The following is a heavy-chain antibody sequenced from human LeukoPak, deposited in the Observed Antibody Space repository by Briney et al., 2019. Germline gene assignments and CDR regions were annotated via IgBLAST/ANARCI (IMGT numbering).Heavy chain of an antibody. CDR3: TRVQYDFWSGYFASIDY. CDR1: GFTFGDYA. CDR2: IRSKAYGGTT. J-gene: IGHJ4*02. Sequence: PGGSLRLSCTASGFTFGDYAMSWVRQAPGKGLEWVGFIRSKAYGGTTEYAASVKGRFTISRDDSKSIAYLQMNSLKTEDTAVYYCTRVQYDFWSGYFASIDYWGQGTLVTVSS. V-gene: IGHV3-49*04. D-gene: IGHD3-3*01.